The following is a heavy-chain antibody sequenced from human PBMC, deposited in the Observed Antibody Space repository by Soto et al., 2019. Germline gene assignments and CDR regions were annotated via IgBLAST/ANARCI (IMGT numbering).Heavy chain of an antibody. V-gene: IGHV4-59*01. CDR2: ISYSGST. CDR1: DGSISPYH. D-gene: IGHD5-12*01. J-gene: IGHJ4*02. Sequence: QVQLQESGPGLVKPSETLSLTCTVSDGSISPYHWSWIRQPPGKGLEWTGYISYSGSTNFNPSLNGRVTLSMDSSKNQFSRRLSSVTAADTAVYFCARGRRYSAYDFEYWGRGALVTVSS. CDR3: ARGRRYSAYDFEY.